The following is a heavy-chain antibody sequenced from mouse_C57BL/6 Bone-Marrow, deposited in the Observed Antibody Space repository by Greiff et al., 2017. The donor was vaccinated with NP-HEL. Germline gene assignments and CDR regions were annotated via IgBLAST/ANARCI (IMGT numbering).Heavy chain of an antibody. J-gene: IGHJ2*01. Sequence: EVKLQESGPGLVKPSQSLSLTCSVTGYSITSGYYWNWIRQFPGNKLEWMGYISYDGSNNYNPSLKNRISITRDTSKNQFFLKLNSVTTEDTATYYCAIWYPEGYWGQGTTLTVSS. CDR1: GYSITSGYY. CDR3: AIWYPEGY. D-gene: IGHD2-1*01. CDR2: ISYDGSN. V-gene: IGHV3-6*01.